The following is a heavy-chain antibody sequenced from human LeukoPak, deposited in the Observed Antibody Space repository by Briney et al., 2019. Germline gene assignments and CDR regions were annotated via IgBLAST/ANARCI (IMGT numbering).Heavy chain of an antibody. CDR3: AKDYGDYVLLDAFDI. D-gene: IGHD4-17*01. CDR1: AFSFSNYA. J-gene: IGHJ3*02. CDR2: ISGSGGST. Sequence: GGSLRLSCAASAFSFSNYAMSWVRQAPGKGLEWVSAISGSGGSTYYADSVKGRFTISRDNSKNTLYLQMNSLRAEDTAVYYCAKDYGDYVLLDAFDIWGQGTMVTVSS. V-gene: IGHV3-23*01.